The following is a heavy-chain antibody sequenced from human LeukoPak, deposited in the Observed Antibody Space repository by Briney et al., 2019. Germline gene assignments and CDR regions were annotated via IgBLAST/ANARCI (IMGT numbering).Heavy chain of an antibody. CDR1: GFTFSSYS. Sequence: GGSLRLSCAASGFTFSSYSMNWVRQAPGKGLDWVSSIISSSSYIYYADSVKGRFTISRDNAKNSLYLQMNSLRAEDTAVYYCARVGATMDDAFYIWGQGTMVTVSS. J-gene: IGHJ3*02. CDR2: IISSSSYI. D-gene: IGHD1-26*01. CDR3: ARVGATMDDAFYI. V-gene: IGHV3-21*01.